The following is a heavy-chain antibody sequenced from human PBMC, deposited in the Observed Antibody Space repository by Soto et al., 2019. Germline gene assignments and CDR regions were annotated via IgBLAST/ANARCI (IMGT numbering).Heavy chain of an antibody. J-gene: IGHJ4*02. CDR2: ISGDGSST. CDR1: GFTFSTYW. Sequence: PGGSLRLACAASGFTFSTYWMHWVRQAPGKGLVWVSRISGDGSSTSYADSVKGRFTISRDNAKNTLYLQMNSLTAEDTAVYYCARGGMEPVDYWGQATLVTVSS. CDR3: ARGGMEPVDY. V-gene: IGHV3-74*01. D-gene: IGHD1-26*01.